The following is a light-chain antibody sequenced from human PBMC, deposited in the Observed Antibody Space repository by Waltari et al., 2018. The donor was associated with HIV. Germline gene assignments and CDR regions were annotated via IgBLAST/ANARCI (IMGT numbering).Light chain of an antibody. CDR2: DVT. V-gene: IGLV2-11*01. Sequence: QSALTQPRSVSGSPGQSVTLSCTRTGRDLGNFNFVSWYQHLPAKAPNLLIYDVTKRPSGVPDRFSGSKSGDTASLTISGLQAEDEADYYCCTYAAKYVLFGGGTNLTVL. CDR3: CTYAAKYVL. J-gene: IGLJ2*01. CDR1: GRDLGNFNF.